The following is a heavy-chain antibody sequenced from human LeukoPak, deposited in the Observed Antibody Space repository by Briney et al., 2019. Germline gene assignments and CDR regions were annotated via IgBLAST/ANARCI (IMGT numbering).Heavy chain of an antibody. V-gene: IGHV4-4*07. CDR2: IYTSGST. J-gene: IGHJ3*02. Sequence: SETLSLTCTVSGGSISSYYWSWIRQPAGKGLEWIGRIYTSGSTNYNPSLKSRVTMSVDTSKNQFSLKLSSVTAADTAVYYCARGVEAKYYYDSSGSGPFDIWGQGTMVTVSS. CDR3: ARGVEAKYYYDSSGSGPFDI. D-gene: IGHD3-22*01. CDR1: GGSISSYY.